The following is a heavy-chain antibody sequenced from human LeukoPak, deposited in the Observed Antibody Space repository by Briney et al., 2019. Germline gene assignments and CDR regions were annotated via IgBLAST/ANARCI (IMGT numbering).Heavy chain of an antibody. V-gene: IGHV3-33*06. Sequence: GGSLRLSCAASGFTFSSYGMHWVRQAPGKGLEWVAVIWYDGSNKYYADSVKGRFTISRDNSKNTLYLQMNSLRAEDTAVYYCAKGSSGYSYYFDYWGQGTLVTVSS. CDR3: AKGSSGYSYYFDY. D-gene: IGHD3-22*01. CDR2: IWYDGSNK. J-gene: IGHJ4*02. CDR1: GFTFSSYG.